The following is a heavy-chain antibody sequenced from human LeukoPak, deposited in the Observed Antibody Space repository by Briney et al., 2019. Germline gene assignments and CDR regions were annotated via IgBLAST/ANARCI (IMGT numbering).Heavy chain of an antibody. Sequence: PSETLSLTCAVYGGSFSGYYWSWIRQPPGKGLEWIGEISHSGSTNYNPSLESRVTMSVDTSNNQFSLRLSSLTAADTAVYYCAREGDASDYNILTGYYSGYYYAMDVWGQGTTVTVSS. J-gene: IGHJ6*02. CDR1: GGSFSGYY. CDR3: AREGDASDYNILTGYYSGYYYAMDV. CDR2: ISHSGST. D-gene: IGHD3-9*01. V-gene: IGHV4-34*01.